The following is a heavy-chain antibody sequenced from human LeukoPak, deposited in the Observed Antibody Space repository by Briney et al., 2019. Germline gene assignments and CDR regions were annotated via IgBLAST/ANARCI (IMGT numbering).Heavy chain of an antibody. CDR3: ARRAGAYSHPYDY. J-gene: IGHJ4*02. CDR1: GFTVSSNS. D-gene: IGHD4/OR15-4a*01. CDR2: ICSDNT. V-gene: IGHV3-53*01. Sequence: PGGSLRLSCTVSGFTVSSNSMSWVRQAPGKGLEWVSFICSDNTHYSDSVKGRFTISRDNSKNTLYLQMNSPRAEDTAVYYCARRAGAYSHPYDYWGQGTLVTVSS.